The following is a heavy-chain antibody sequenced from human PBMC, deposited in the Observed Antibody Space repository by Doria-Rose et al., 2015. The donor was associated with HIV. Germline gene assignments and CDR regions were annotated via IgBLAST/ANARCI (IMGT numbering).Heavy chain of an antibody. CDR1: GASVSSRGYY. J-gene: IGHJ4*02. CDR2: TYYTGTS. Sequence: CCVSGASVSSRGYYWNWIRQVPGKGLESLGYTYYTGTSDYSPSLKSRLNMAVDTSKNQFSLKLSFVTVADTAVYYCARMGSYRELDYWGQGALVIVSA. V-gene: IGHV4-31*03. D-gene: IGHD3-3*01. CDR3: ARMGSYRELDY.